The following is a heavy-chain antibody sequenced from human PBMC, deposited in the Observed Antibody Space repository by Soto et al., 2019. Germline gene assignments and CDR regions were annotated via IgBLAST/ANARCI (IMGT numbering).Heavy chain of an antibody. CDR2: IYYSGST. CDR1: GGSISSGDYY. V-gene: IGHV4-30-4*01. Sequence: QVQLQESGPGLVKPSQTLSLTCTVSGGSISSGDYYWSWIRQPPGKGLEWIGYIYYSGSTYYNPSLKSRVTISVDTSKNQFSLKLSSVTAADTAVYYCASAIHCISTSCYPYYYYGMDVWGQGTTVTVSS. J-gene: IGHJ6*02. D-gene: IGHD2-2*01. CDR3: ASAIHCISTSCYPYYYYGMDV.